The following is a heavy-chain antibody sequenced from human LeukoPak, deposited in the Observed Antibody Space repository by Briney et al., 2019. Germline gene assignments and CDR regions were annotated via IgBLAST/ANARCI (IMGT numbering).Heavy chain of an antibody. CDR3: AKPRSARAAAGSVFDY. V-gene: IGHV3-9*01. J-gene: IGHJ4*02. CDR2: ISWNSGSI. D-gene: IGHD6-13*01. Sequence: GRSLRLSCAASGFTFDDYAMHWVRQAPGKGLEWVSGISWNSGSIGYADSVKGRFTISRDNAKNSLYLQMNSLRAEDTALYYCAKPRSARAAAGSVFDYWGQGTLVTVSS. CDR1: GFTFDDYA.